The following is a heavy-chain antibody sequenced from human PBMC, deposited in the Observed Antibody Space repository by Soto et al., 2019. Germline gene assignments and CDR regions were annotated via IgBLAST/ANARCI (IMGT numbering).Heavy chain of an antibody. CDR2: ISAYNGNT. D-gene: IGHD5-18*01. J-gene: IGHJ6*02. Sequence: QVQLVQSGAEVKKPGASVKVSCKASGYTFTSYGISWARQAPGQGLEWMGWISAYNGNTNYAQKLQGRVTMTTDTSTSTAYMELRSLRSDDTAVYYCARVKYSPPYYYYSGMDVWGQGTTVTVSS. V-gene: IGHV1-18*01. CDR1: GYTFTSYG. CDR3: ARVKYSPPYYYYSGMDV.